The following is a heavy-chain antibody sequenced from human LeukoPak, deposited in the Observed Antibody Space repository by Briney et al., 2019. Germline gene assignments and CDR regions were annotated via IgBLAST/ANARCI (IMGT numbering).Heavy chain of an antibody. Sequence: PGGSLRLSCAASGFTFSSYGMHWVCQAPGKGLEWVAVIWYDGSNKYYADSVKGRFTISRDNSKNTLYLQMNSLRAEDTAVYYCARDTPYYDSSGYTSPYDYWGQGTLVTVSS. V-gene: IGHV3-33*01. CDR3: ARDTPYYDSSGYTSPYDY. CDR2: IWYDGSNK. D-gene: IGHD3-22*01. J-gene: IGHJ4*02. CDR1: GFTFSSYG.